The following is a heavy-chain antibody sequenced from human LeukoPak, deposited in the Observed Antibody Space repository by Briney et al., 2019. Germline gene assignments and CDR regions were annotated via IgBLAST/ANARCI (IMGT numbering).Heavy chain of an antibody. D-gene: IGHD3-10*01. J-gene: IGHJ4*02. V-gene: IGHV3-23*01. CDR3: ARDRTTMVRGVYPFSFDY. CDR1: GFTFSSYA. Sequence: GGSLRLSCAASGFTFSSYAMSWVRQAPGKGLEWVSAISGSGGSTYYADSVKGRFTISRDNSKNTLYLQLNSLRAEDTAVYYCARDRTTMVRGVYPFSFDYWGQGTLVTVSS. CDR2: ISGSGGST.